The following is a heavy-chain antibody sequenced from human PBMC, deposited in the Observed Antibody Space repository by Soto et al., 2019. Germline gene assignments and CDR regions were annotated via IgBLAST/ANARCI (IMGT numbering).Heavy chain of an antibody. D-gene: IGHD3-9*01. J-gene: IGHJ4*02. Sequence: SETLSLTCAVYGGTFSNYYWSWIRQPPGKGLEWIGEINQGGSTTYNPSLKSRVTMSLDTSKNRYFLKLNSVTAADTAVYYCAPVRNFDKLFSLWGQGTPVTVSS. CDR3: APVRNFDKLFSL. CDR2: INQGGST. CDR1: GGTFSNYY. V-gene: IGHV4-34*08.